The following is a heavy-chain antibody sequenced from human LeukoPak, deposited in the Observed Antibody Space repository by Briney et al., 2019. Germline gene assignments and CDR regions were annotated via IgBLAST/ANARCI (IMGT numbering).Heavy chain of an antibody. CDR2: IWYDGSKE. Sequence: PGTSLRLSCAASGLTFSFYGMHWVRQAPGKGLEWVAVIWYDGSKEYYADSVKGRFTITRDNSKNTLYLQMNSLRAEDTAVYYCAKDEGDSGYSGYDSRPSFDYWGQGTLVTVSS. CDR3: AKDEGDSGYSGYDSRPSFDY. J-gene: IGHJ4*02. CDR1: GLTFSFYG. V-gene: IGHV3-33*03. D-gene: IGHD5-12*01.